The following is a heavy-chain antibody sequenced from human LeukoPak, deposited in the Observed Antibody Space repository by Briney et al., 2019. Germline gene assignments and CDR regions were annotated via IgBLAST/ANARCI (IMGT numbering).Heavy chain of an antibody. V-gene: IGHV3-48*01. D-gene: IGHD2-2*01. J-gene: IGHJ4*02. CDR3: AKDQCSTSSWLACRFDY. CDR1: GFTLSSYN. CDR2: ISGSSGSI. Sequence: GGSLRLSCAASGFTLSSYNMNWVRQAPGKGLEWLSDISGSSGSIYYADSVKGRFTISRDNAKNSLYLQMNSLRVEDTAMYYCAKDQCSTSSWLACRFDYWGQGSLVTVSS.